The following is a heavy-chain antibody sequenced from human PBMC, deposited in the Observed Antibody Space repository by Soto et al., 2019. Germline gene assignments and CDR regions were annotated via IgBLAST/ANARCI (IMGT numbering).Heavy chain of an antibody. CDR1: GFTFSSYW. J-gene: IGHJ6*02. D-gene: IGHD2-2*01. CDR2: INNGGRHI. CDR3: ARGYCSSTSCHYHYAMDV. V-gene: IGHV3-74*01. Sequence: EVQLVESGGDLVQPGGSLRLSCAASGFTFSSYWMYWVRQAPGKGLVWVSRINNGGRHITYADAVKGRFTISRDNAKNTLYLQMNSLRAEDTAVYFCARGYCSSTSCHYHYAMDVWGQGATVTVSS.